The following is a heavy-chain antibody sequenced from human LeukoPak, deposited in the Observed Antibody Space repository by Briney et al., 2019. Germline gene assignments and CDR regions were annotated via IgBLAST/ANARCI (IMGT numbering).Heavy chain of an antibody. Sequence: KPSETLSLTCTVSGGSVSSGSYYWSWIRQPPGKGLEWIGYIYYSGSTNYNPSLKSRVTISVDTSKNQFSLKLSSVTAAGTAVYYCAANEGSDLDYWGQGTLVTVSS. CDR2: IYYSGST. CDR1: GGSVSSGSYY. D-gene: IGHD1-1*01. CDR3: AANEGSDLDY. J-gene: IGHJ4*02. V-gene: IGHV4-61*01.